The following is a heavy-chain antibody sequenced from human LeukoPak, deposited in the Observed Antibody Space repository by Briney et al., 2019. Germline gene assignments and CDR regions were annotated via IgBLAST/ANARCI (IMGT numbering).Heavy chain of an antibody. D-gene: IGHD2-2*01. V-gene: IGHV1-8*01. Sequence: ASVKVSCKASGYTFTSYDINWVRQATGQGLEWMGWMNPNSGNTGYAQKFQGRVTMTRDTSISTAYMELSRLRSDDTAVYYCARSCSSTSCQSQDDYWGQGTLVTVSS. CDR3: ARSCSSTSCQSQDDY. CDR1: GYTFTSYD. J-gene: IGHJ4*02. CDR2: MNPNSGNT.